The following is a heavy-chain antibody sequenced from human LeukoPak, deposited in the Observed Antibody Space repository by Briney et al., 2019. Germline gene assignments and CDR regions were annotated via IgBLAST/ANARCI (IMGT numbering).Heavy chain of an antibody. CDR1: GFTFSSYA. Sequence: GGSLRLSCAASGFTFSSYAMSWVRQAPGKGLEWVSSISGSGDITYYADSVKGRFTISRDNSKNTLYLQMNSLRAEDTAVYHCAKVSGYNYGFSPNWGLGTLVTVSS. D-gene: IGHD5-18*01. CDR2: ISGSGDIT. V-gene: IGHV3-23*01. J-gene: IGHJ4*02. CDR3: AKVSGYNYGFSPN.